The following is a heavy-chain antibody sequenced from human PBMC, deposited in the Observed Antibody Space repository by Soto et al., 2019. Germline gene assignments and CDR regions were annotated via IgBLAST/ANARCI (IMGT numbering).Heavy chain of an antibody. CDR2: IYWDDDK. CDR1: GFSLSTSGVG. V-gene: IGHV2-5*02. D-gene: IGHD2-15*01. CDR3: AHRYMVVAARSDNWFDP. Sequence: QITLKESGPTLVKPTQTLTLTCTFSGFSLSTSGVGVGWIRQPPGKALEWLALIYWDDDKRYSPSLKSRLTITKDTTKNQVVLTMTNMDPVDTATYYCAHRYMVVAARSDNWFDPWGQGTLFTVSS. J-gene: IGHJ5*02.